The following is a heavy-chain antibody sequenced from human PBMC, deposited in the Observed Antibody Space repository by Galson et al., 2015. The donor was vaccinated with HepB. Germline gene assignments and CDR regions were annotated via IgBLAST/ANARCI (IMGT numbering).Heavy chain of an antibody. CDR1: GFTFGDYA. Sequence: SLRLSCAASGFTFGDYAMTWLRQAPGKGPEWVGFIRSKDYGGTAEYAPSLKDRFTISRDDSKAIAYLQITSLKTEDTAVYYCTRGGSFDLLTGRDFDYWGQGVLVTVSS. CDR3: TRGGSFDLLTGRDFDY. CDR2: IRSKDYGGTA. J-gene: IGHJ4*02. D-gene: IGHD3-9*01. V-gene: IGHV3-49*03.